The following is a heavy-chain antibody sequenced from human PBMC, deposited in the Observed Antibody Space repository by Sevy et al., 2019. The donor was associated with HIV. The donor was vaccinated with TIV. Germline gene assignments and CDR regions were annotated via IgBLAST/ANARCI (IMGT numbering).Heavy chain of an antibody. CDR1: GFSFSSFG. D-gene: IGHD3-10*01. CDR2: ISGSGTRT. J-gene: IGHJ4*02. Sequence: GGSLRLSCAASGFSFSSFGMNWVRQAPGKGLEWISSISGSGTRTAYADAVMGRFTISRDNSKNSLYLQMNSLRAEDTAAYYCAKDLTMVRGIIRSSLDYWGQGTLVTVSS. V-gene: IGHV3-23*01. CDR3: AKDLTMVRGIIRSSLDY.